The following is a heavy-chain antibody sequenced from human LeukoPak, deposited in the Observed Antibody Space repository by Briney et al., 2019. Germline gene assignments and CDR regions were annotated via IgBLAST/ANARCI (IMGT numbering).Heavy chain of an antibody. Sequence: SETLSLTCTVSGGSISSSSYYWGWIRQTPGKGLEWIGSIYYSGSTYYNPSLKSRVTISVDTSKNQFSLKLSSVTAADTAVYYCASLDTYYYDFDPWGQGTLVTVSS. CDR1: GGSISSSSYY. J-gene: IGHJ5*02. CDR3: ASLDTYYYDFDP. D-gene: IGHD3-22*01. V-gene: IGHV4-39*01. CDR2: IYYSGST.